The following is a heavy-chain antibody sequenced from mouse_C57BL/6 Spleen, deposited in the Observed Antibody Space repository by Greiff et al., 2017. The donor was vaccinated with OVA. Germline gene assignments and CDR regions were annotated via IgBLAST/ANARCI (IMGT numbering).Heavy chain of an antibody. D-gene: IGHD2-4*01. V-gene: IGHV14-4*01. CDR2: IDPENGDT. CDR3: TQADYDVGFAY. Sequence: EVKLQESGAELVRPGASVKLSCTASGFNIKDDYMHWVKQRPEQGLEWIGWIDPENGDTEYASKFQGKATIAADTSSNTAYLQLSSLTSEDTAVYYCTQADYDVGFAYWGQGTLVTVSA. J-gene: IGHJ3*01. CDR1: GFNIKDDY.